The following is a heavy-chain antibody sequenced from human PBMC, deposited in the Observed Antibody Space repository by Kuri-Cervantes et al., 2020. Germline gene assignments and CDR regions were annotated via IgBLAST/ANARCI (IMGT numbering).Heavy chain of an antibody. Sequence: GGSLRLSCAASGFTFSSYGMHWVRQAPGKGLEWVAVISYDGSNKYYADSVKGRFTISRDNSKNTLYLQMGSLRAEDIAVYYCARENGYNPSSYYYGMDVWGQGTTVTVSS. J-gene: IGHJ6*02. D-gene: IGHD5-24*01. CDR2: ISYDGSNK. V-gene: IGHV3-30*03. CDR3: ARENGYNPSSYYYGMDV. CDR1: GFTFSSYG.